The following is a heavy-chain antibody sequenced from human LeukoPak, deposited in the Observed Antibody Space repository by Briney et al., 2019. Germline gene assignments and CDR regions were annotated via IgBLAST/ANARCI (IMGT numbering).Heavy chain of an antibody. CDR1: GGSITNYY. V-gene: IGHV4-59*01. Sequence: SETLSLTCTVSGGSITNYYWNWIRQSPGKGLEWIGHIHDSGGTMYNPSLRSRVTISLDSSKNHFSLRLISVTAADTALYYCARRVQMSSASATSNTWLDPWGQGTLVSVSS. CDR3: ARRVQMSSASATSNTWLDP. J-gene: IGHJ5*02. D-gene: IGHD3-10*01. CDR2: IHDSGGT.